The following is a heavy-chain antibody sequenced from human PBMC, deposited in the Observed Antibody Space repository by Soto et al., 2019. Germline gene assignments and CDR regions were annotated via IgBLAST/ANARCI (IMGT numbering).Heavy chain of an antibody. D-gene: IGHD1-1*01. CDR2: ITPNADKT. CDR3: ARQRRASWYYFEH. V-gene: IGHV1-8*01. J-gene: IGHJ4*02. Sequence: APVRWSHKTTRNAYSTYHINWVRNTTGQGHEWRGWITPNADKTGFGQTFQGRVNMTRDTSRSTFYMELDNLRSEDTAVYYWARQRRASWYYFEHRGEADLVTV. CDR1: RNAYSTYH.